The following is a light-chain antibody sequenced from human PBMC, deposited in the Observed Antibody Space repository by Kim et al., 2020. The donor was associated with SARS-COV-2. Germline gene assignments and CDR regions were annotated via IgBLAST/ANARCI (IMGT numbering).Light chain of an antibody. CDR1: QSVDGW. Sequence: DIQMTQSPSTLSASVGDRVTITCRASQSVDGWLAWYQQKPGKAPRLLIYQASKLADGVPSRFTGSGSGTDFTLTVNNLQPHESAVYYCKQYETYWTFGPGTKVDIK. CDR2: QAS. J-gene: IGKJ3*01. V-gene: IGKV1-5*03. CDR3: KQYETYWT.